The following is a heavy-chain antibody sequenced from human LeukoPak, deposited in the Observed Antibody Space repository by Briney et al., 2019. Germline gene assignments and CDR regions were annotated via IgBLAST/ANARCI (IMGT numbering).Heavy chain of an antibody. CDR1: GGTFSSYG. CDR3: ARWTLPFTYSSSLFDY. J-gene: IGHJ4*02. V-gene: IGHV1-18*01. D-gene: IGHD6-13*01. Sequence: GASVKVSCKASGGTFSSYGISWVRQAPGQGLEWMGWISAYNGNTNYAQKLQGRVTMTTDTSTSTAYMELRSLRSDDTAVYYCARWTLPFTYSSSLFDYWGQGTLVTVSS. CDR2: ISAYNGNT.